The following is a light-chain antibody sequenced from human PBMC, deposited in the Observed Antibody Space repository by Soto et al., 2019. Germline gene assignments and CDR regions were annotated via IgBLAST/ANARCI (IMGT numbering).Light chain of an antibody. J-gene: IGKJ2*02. V-gene: IGKV1-39*01. CDR2: AAS. CDR3: QQTYSGPRT. CDR1: QSILSY. Sequence: DIQMTQSPSSLSASVGDRVTITCRSSQSILSYLNWYQQKAGEAPQLLIYAASSWQSGVPARFSAGGSGTDFTLIISSLQPEDSAIYYCQQTYSGPRTFGQGTKLEIK.